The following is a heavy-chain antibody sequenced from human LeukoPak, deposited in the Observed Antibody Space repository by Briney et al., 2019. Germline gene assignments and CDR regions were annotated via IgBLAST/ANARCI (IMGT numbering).Heavy chain of an antibody. CDR3: ARDSGYSSSWYLTD. CDR2: ISSSSSYI. CDR1: GFTFRSYS. J-gene: IGHJ4*02. Sequence: GGSLRLSCAASGFTFRSYSMNWVRPAPGKGLEWVSSISSSSSYIYYADSVKGRFTISRDNARNSLYLQMNSLRAEDTAVYYCARDSGYSSSWYLTDWGQGTLVTVSS. D-gene: IGHD6-13*01. V-gene: IGHV3-21*01.